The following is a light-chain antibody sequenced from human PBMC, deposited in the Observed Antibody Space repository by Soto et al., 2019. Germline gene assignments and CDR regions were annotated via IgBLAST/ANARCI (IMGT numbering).Light chain of an antibody. CDR1: QSISTY. Sequence: DIQMTQSPSSLSASLGDRVTITCRASQSISTYLHWYQQRPGKAPNLLIYAASSLQSGVPSRFSGSGTGTDFTLTINNLQPEDFATYYCQQTYITPRTCGQGTRVEIK. CDR2: AAS. CDR3: QQTYITPRT. V-gene: IGKV1-39*01. J-gene: IGKJ1*01.